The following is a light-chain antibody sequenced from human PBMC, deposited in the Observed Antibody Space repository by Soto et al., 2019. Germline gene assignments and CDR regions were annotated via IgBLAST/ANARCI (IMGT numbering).Light chain of an antibody. Sequence: QSALAQPASVSGSPGQSITISCTGSNSDIGYYNFVSWYQKHPDKAPKLLIFGVTNRPPGISDRFSGSQSGATASLTISGLQAEDEADYYCSSYTTTNSLVFGTGTKLTVL. V-gene: IGLV2-14*03. CDR3: SSYTTTNSLV. J-gene: IGLJ1*01. CDR2: GVT. CDR1: NSDIGYYNF.